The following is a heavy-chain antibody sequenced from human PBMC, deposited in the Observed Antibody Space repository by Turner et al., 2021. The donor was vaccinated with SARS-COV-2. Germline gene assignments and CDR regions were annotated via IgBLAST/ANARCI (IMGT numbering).Heavy chain of an antibody. D-gene: IGHD5-12*01. CDR3: ARRVWLRAHFDY. CDR1: GGSISSSSYY. Sequence: QLQLQESGPRLVKPSETLSLTCTVSGGSISSSSYYWGWIRQPPGKGLECIGSIYYSGSTYYNPSLKSRVTISVDTSKNQFSLKLSSVTAADTAVYYCARRVWLRAHFDYWGQGTLVTVSS. J-gene: IGHJ4*02. CDR2: IYYSGST. V-gene: IGHV4-39*01.